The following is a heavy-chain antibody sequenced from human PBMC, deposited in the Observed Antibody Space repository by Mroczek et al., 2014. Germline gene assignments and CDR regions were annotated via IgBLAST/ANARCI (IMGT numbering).Heavy chain of an antibody. V-gene: IGHV3-30-3*01. CDR3: ARVYTRFLEWLALDY. CDR2: ISYDGSNK. Sequence: VQLLETGGGVVQPGRSLRLSCAASGFTFSSYAMHWVRQAPGKGLEWVAVISYDGSNKYYADSVKGRFTISRDNSKNTLYLQMNSLRAEDTAVYYCARVYTRFLEWLALDYWGQGTLVTVSS. CDR1: GFTFSSYA. D-gene: IGHD3-3*01. J-gene: IGHJ4*02.